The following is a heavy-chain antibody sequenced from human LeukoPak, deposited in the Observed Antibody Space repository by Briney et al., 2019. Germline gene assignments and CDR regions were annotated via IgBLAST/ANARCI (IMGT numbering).Heavy chain of an antibody. CDR2: IHYSGGT. Sequence: SETLTLTCTVSGGTISTYYGGWMRQPPGKGLEWIGYIHYSGGTRYNPSLNSRATISIDTSKNQFSLQLSSVTAADTALYYCARRRAEGGSGGNYNSFDHWGQGAPVTVFS. J-gene: IGHJ5*02. V-gene: IGHV4-59*08. D-gene: IGHD6-25*01. CDR3: ARRRAEGGSGGNYNSFDH. CDR1: GGTISTYY.